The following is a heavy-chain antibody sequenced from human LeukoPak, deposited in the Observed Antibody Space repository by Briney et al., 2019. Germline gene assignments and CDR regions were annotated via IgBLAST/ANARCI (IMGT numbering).Heavy chain of an antibody. CDR1: GFTFSSYA. J-gene: IGHJ1*01. D-gene: IGHD6-19*01. CDR2: ISGSGGST. CDR3: TNERDSGSKRKYFQH. V-gene: IGHV3-23*01. Sequence: GGSLGLSCAASGFTFSSYAMSWVRQAPGKGLEWVSAISGSGGSTYYADSVKGRFTISRDNSKNTLYLQMNSLRAEDTAVYYCTNERDSGSKRKYFQHWGQGTLVTVSP.